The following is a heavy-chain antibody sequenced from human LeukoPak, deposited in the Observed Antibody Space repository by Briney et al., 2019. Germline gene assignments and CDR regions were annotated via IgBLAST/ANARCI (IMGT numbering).Heavy chain of an antibody. D-gene: IGHD4-17*01. V-gene: IGHV4-59*01. CDR2: IYYSGST. CDR1: GGSISSYY. CDR3: ASLYHDYGDSDAFDI. J-gene: IGHJ3*02. Sequence: SETLSLTCTVSGGSISSYYWSWIRQPPGKGLEWIGYIYYSGSTNYNPSPKSRVTISVDTSKNQFSLKLSSVTAADTAVYYCASLYHDYGDSDAFDIWGQGTMVTVSS.